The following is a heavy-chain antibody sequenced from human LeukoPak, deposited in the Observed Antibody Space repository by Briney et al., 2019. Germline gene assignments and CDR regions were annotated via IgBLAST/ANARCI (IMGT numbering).Heavy chain of an antibody. CDR2: IYYSGST. CDR1: GGSISSSSYY. V-gene: IGHV4-39*01. Sequence: PSETLSLTCTVSGGSISSSSYYWGWIRQPPGKGLEWIGSIYYSGSTYYNPSLKSRVTISGDTSKNQFSLKLSSVTAADTAVYYCARRVAVAGGRIDYWGQGTLVTVSS. J-gene: IGHJ4*02. D-gene: IGHD6-19*01. CDR3: ARRVAVAGGRIDY.